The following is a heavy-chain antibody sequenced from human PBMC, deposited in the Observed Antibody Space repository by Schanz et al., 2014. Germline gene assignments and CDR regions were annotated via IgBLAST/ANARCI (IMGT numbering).Heavy chain of an antibody. CDR3: AKQMAGFSGIEGRFYFHY. CDR2: VYMSAAST. D-gene: IGHD5-12*01. CDR1: GFTVSSNY. Sequence: EVQLVESGGGLIQPGGSLRLSCAVSGFTVSSNYMSWVRQAPGKGLEWVSTVYMSAASTRYADSVKGRFTISRDNSKNTLYLQMNSLRTDDTAIYYCAKQMAGFSGIEGRFYFHYWGQGTLVTVSS. J-gene: IGHJ4*02. V-gene: IGHV3-66*03.